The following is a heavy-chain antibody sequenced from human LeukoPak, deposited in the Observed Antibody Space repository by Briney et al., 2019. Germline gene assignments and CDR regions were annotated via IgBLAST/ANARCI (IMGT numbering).Heavy chain of an antibody. V-gene: IGHV3-66*01. CDR1: GFPVSTNY. CDR3: ARATAMVSTYYYYAMDV. Sequence: PGGSLRLSCAASGFPVSTNYMSWVRQAPGKGLEWVSIIYSSGNTYYADSVKGRFTISRDNSKNTLYLQMNSLRAEDTTVYFCARATAMVSTYYYYAMDVWGQGTTVTVSS. J-gene: IGHJ6*02. D-gene: IGHD5-18*01. CDR2: IYSSGNT.